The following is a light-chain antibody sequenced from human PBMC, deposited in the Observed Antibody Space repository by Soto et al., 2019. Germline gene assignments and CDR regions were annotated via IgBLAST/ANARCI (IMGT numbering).Light chain of an antibody. Sequence: EIVMPQSPATLSVSPGERATLSCRASQSVSINLAWYQQKPGQAPRLLIYGASTRATGIPARFSGSGSGPEFTLTIASLQSEDFAVYYCQQYNNWPKTFGQGTKVEIK. CDR1: QSVSIN. CDR3: QQYNNWPKT. J-gene: IGKJ1*01. V-gene: IGKV3-15*01. CDR2: GAS.